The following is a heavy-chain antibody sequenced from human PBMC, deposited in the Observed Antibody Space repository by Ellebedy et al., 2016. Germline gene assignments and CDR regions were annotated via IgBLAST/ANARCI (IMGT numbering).Heavy chain of an antibody. CDR3: ARGVTAAGTLYYYYYGMDV. J-gene: IGHJ6*02. D-gene: IGHD6-13*01. CDR2: INHSGST. CDR1: GGSFSGYY. Sequence: SETLSLTCAVYGGSFSGYYWSWIRQPPGKGLEWIGEINHSGSTNYNPSLKSRVTISVDTSKNQFSLKLSSVTAADTAVYYCARGVTAAGTLYYYYYGMDVWGQGTTVTVSS. V-gene: IGHV4-34*01.